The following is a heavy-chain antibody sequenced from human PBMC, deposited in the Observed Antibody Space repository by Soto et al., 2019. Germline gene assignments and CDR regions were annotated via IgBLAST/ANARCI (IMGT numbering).Heavy chain of an antibody. J-gene: IGHJ4*02. Sequence: PSETLSLTCAFYGGSFSAYYWSWIRQPPGKGLEWIGEINHTGSTNYNPSLKGRVTISVDTSKNQWSLTLNSVTAADTAVYYCARGRNLHVYDYWGQGTLVTVSS. CDR1: GGSFSAYY. V-gene: IGHV4-34*01. CDR3: ARGRNLHVYDY. CDR2: INHTGST. D-gene: IGHD1-20*01.